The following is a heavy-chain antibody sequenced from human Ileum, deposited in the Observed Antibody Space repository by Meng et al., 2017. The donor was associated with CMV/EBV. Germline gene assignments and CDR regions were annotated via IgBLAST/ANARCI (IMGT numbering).Heavy chain of an antibody. CDR3: ARSTPSGTDYWE. Sequence: GGSLKISCAASGFILSDYWMHWVRQVPGEGLVWVARINSDGSKAPTTMYADSVKGRFTISRDNARSTLYLQMNSLSPDDTGVYFCARSTPSGTDYWEWGQGTLVTVSS. CDR1: GFILSDYW. CDR2: INSDGSKAPTT. D-gene: IGHD3-10*01. V-gene: IGHV3-74*03. J-gene: IGHJ4*02.